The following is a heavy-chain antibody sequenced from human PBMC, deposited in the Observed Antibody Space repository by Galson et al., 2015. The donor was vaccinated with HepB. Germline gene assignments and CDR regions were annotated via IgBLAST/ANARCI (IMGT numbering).Heavy chain of an antibody. J-gene: IGHJ6*02. Sequence: SLRLSCAASGFTFSDYYMSWIRQAPGKGLEWVSYISSSSSYTNYADSVKGRFTISRDNAKNPLYLQMNSLRAEDTAVYYCARDNGGGGYYYGMDVWGQGTTVTVSS. D-gene: IGHD2-8*01. CDR1: GFTFSDYY. V-gene: IGHV3-11*06. CDR3: ARDNGGGGYYYGMDV. CDR2: ISSSSSYT.